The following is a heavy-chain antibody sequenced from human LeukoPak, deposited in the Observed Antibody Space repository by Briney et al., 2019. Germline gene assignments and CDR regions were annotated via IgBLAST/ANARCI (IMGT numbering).Heavy chain of an antibody. Sequence: NAGGSLRLSCAASGFTFSDYYMSWIRQAPGKGLEWVSYISSSGSTIYYADSVKGRFTISRDNAKNSLYLQMNSLRAEDTAVYYCATHGAVTMVRGVTPYYFDYWGQGTLVTVSS. J-gene: IGHJ4*02. CDR1: GFTFSDYY. CDR3: ATHGAVTMVRGVTPYYFDY. CDR2: ISSSGSTI. D-gene: IGHD3-10*01. V-gene: IGHV3-11*01.